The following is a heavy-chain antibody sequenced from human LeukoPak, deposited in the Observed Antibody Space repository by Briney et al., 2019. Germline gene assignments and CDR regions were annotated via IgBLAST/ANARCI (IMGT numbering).Heavy chain of an antibody. V-gene: IGHV3-74*03. CDR1: GFALSSYW. Sequence: GGSLRLSCAASGFALSSYWMHWVRQAPGKGLVWVSRISSDGTTTTYADSVKGRFTISRDDAKNSLYLQMNSLRGEDTAVYYCARDMGYCSSSNCYTYYLDYWGQGTLVTVSS. CDR3: ARDMGYCSSSNCYTYYLDY. J-gene: IGHJ4*02. CDR2: ISSDGTTT. D-gene: IGHD2-2*01.